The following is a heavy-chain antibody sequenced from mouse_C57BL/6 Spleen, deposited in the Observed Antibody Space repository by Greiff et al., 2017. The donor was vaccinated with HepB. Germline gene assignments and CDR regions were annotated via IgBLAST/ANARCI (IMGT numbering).Heavy chain of an antibody. CDR3: ARSYYYGSSEYWDFDV. CDR2: INPNYGTT. Sequence: EVQLQQSGPELVKPGASVKISCKASGYSFTDYNMNWVKQSNGKSLEWIGVINPNYGTTSYNQKFKGKATLTVDQSSSTAYMQLNSLTSEDSAVYYCARSYYYGSSEYWDFDVWGTGTTVTVSS. D-gene: IGHD1-1*01. CDR1: GYSFTDYN. J-gene: IGHJ1*03. V-gene: IGHV1-39*01.